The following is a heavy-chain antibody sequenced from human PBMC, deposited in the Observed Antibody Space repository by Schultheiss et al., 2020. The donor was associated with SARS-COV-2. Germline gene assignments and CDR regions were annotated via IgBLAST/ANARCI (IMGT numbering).Heavy chain of an antibody. Sequence: SETLSLTCAVYGGSFSGYYWSWIRQPPGKGLEWIGEINHSGSTNYNPSLKSRVTISVDTSKNQFSLKLSSVTAADTAVYYCARPSRTIFGVVTSTITGGASGAFDIWGQGTMVTVSS. CDR1: GGSFSGYY. J-gene: IGHJ3*02. CDR3: ARPSRTIFGVVTSTITGGASGAFDI. D-gene: IGHD3-3*01. CDR2: INHSGST. V-gene: IGHV4-34*01.